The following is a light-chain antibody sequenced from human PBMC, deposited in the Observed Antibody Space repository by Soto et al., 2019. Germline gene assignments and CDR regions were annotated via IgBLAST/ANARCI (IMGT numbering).Light chain of an antibody. V-gene: IGKV1-33*01. CDR3: QQYDNLLIT. CDR1: QDISNY. J-gene: IGKJ5*01. Sequence: DILMTQSPSSLSASVGDRVTITCQASQDISNYLNWYQQKPGQAPKLLIYDASNLETGVPPRFSGSGSGTDFTVTISSLQPEDIAAYYCQQYDNLLITFGRGTLVEIK. CDR2: DAS.